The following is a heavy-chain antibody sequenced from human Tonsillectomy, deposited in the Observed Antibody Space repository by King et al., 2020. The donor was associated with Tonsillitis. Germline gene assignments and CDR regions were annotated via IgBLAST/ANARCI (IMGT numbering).Heavy chain of an antibody. CDR3: ARAHYYDSSDYYFFDY. CDR1: GFTFSNYN. J-gene: IGHJ4*02. Sequence: VQLVESGGGLVKPGGSLRLSCAASGFTFSNYNMNWVRQAPGKGLEWVSSISGSLSYIYYADSVMRRFNISRDNAENSIYLQMNSLRAEDTAVYYCARAHYYDSSDYYFFDYWGQGTLVTVSS. V-gene: IGHV3-21*01. D-gene: IGHD3-22*01. CDR2: ISGSLSYI.